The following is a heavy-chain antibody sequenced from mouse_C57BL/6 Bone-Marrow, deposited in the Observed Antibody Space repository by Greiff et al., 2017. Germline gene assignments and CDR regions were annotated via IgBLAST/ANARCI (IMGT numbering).Heavy chain of an antibody. CDR2: IDPENGDT. CDR1: GFNIKDDY. Sequence: VQLQQSGAELVRPGASVKLSCTASGFNIKDDYMHWVKQRPEQGLEWIGWIDPENGDTEYASKFQGKATITADTSSNTANLYLSSLTSEATAVDYCTPNSCYFDYWGQGTTLTVSS. V-gene: IGHV14-4*01. CDR3: TPNSCYFDY. J-gene: IGHJ2*01. D-gene: IGHD4-1*02.